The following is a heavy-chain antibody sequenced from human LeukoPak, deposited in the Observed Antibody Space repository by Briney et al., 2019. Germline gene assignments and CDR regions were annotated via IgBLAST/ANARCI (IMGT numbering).Heavy chain of an antibody. CDR1: GGSISSGGYS. D-gene: IGHD5-18*01. CDR3: ARAAYSYGYWWFDP. CDR2: IYTSGST. J-gene: IGHJ5*02. V-gene: IGHV4-61*02. Sequence: PSQTLSLTCAVSGGSISSGGYSWSWIRQPAGKGLEWIGRIYTSGSTNYNPSLKSRVTISVDTSKNQFSLKLSSVTAADTAVYYCARAAYSYGYWWFDPWGQGTLVTVSS.